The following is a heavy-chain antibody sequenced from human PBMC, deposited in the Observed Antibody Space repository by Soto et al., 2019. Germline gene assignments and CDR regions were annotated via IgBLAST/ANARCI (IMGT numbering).Heavy chain of an antibody. J-gene: IGHJ4*02. CDR3: ARGRMVRGVILFEY. V-gene: IGHV3-33*01. CDR1: GFTFSSYG. D-gene: IGHD3-10*01. CDR2: IWYDGSNK. Sequence: GGSLRLSCAASGFTFSSYGMHWVRQAPGKGLDWVAVIWYDGSNKYYADSVKGRLTISRDNSKNTLYLQMNSLRAEDTAVYYCARGRMVRGVILFEYWGQGTLVVVSS.